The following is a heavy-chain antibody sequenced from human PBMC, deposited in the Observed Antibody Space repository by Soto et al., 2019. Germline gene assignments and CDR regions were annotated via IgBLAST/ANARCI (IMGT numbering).Heavy chain of an antibody. CDR3: ARRGGSSSGYYYYAMDA. Sequence: TLSLTCSVSGGSMNSGGYYWSWIRQHPGKGLEWIGYIYYNGDTYYNPSLKSRVSISVDPSKNQFSLNPTSVTAADTAVYYCARRGGSSSGYYYYAMDAWGQGTTVTVSS. V-gene: IGHV4-31*03. J-gene: IGHJ6*02. CDR1: GGSMNSGGYY. D-gene: IGHD6-6*01. CDR2: IYYNGDT.